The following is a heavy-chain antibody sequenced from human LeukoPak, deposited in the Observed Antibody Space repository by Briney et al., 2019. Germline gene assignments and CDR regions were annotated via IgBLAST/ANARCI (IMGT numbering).Heavy chain of an antibody. CDR2: IKQDGREY. CDR3: ARVSPYYDILTGHYPFDY. Sequence: AGSLRLSCAASGFTFSTFEMSWVRQAPGKGLEGGAYIKQDGREYYYEDHGKGRFTISRDNAKNSLYLQVNSLRAEDTAVYYCARVSPYYDILTGHYPFDYWGQGTLVTVSS. D-gene: IGHD3-9*01. CDR1: GFTFSTFE. J-gene: IGHJ4*02. V-gene: IGHV3-7*01.